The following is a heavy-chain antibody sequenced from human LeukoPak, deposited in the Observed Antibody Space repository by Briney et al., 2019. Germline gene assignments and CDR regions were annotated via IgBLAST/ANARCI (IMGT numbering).Heavy chain of an antibody. D-gene: IGHD3-10*01. CDR2: IWYDGSKK. CDR3: ARDLGNFGSGTSYYDY. J-gene: IGHJ4*02. V-gene: IGHV3-33*01. CDR1: GFTFSNYG. Sequence: GGSLRLSCTASGFTFSNYGLHWVRQAPGKGLEWMALIWYDGSKKYYADSVQGRFTISRDDSKNTLFLQMNSLRAEDTAVYYCARDLGNFGSGTSYYDYWGQGTLVTVSS.